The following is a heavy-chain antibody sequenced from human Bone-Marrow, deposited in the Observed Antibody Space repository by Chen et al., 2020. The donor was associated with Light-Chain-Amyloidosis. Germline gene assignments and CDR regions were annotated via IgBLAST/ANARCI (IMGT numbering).Heavy chain of an antibody. CDR3: AREVAANYNFYMDV. J-gene: IGHJ6*03. CDR2: ICHSGSI. CDR1: GGSIRSGDYY. Sequence: QVQLQESGPGLVKPSQTLSLTCTVSGGSIRSGDYYWSWLRQPPGKGLQWIGYICHSGSINHNPSLNSRVTMSVDTSRNQFSLKLTSVTAADTAVYYCAREVAANYNFYMDVWGKGTTVIVSS. D-gene: IGHD6-25*01. V-gene: IGHV4-30-4*01.